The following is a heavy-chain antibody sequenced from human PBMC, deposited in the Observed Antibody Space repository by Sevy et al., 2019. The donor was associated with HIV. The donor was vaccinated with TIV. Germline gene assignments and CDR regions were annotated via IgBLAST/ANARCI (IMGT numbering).Heavy chain of an antibody. CDR1: GGSISSYY. V-gene: IGHV4-59*01. CDR3: ARGFWEWLPSGMDV. CDR2: IYYSGT. J-gene: IGHJ6*02. Sequence: SDTLSLTCTVSGGSISSYYWNWIRQPPGKGLEWIGYIYYSGTSYNPSLKSRVTISADTSKNQFSLKLSSVTAADTAVYYCARGFWEWLPSGMDVWGQGTTVTVSS. D-gene: IGHD3-3*01.